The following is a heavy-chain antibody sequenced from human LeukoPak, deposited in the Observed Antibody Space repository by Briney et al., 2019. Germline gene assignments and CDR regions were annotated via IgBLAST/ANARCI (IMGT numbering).Heavy chain of an antibody. J-gene: IGHJ4*02. CDR1: GFTFSSYG. CDR3: AKVMITFGGVIGAFDY. Sequence: GGSLRLSCAASGFTFSSYGMHWVRQAPGKGLEWVAFIRYDGSNKYYADSVKGRLTISRDNSKNTLYLQMNSLRAEDTAVYYCAKVMITFGGVIGAFDYWGQGTLVTVSS. D-gene: IGHD3-16*01. CDR2: IRYDGSNK. V-gene: IGHV3-30*02.